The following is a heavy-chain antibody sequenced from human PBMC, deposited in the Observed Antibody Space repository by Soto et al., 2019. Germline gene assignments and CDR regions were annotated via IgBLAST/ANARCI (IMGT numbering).Heavy chain of an antibody. V-gene: IGHV4-39*01. CDR1: GGSISSSSYY. CDR2: IYYSGST. J-gene: IGHJ4*02. D-gene: IGHD2-21*02. Sequence: QLQLQESGPGLVKPSETLSLTCTVSGGSISSSSYYWGWIRQPPGKGLEWIGSIYYSGSTYYNPSLKSRVTISVDTSKNQFSLKLSSVTAADTAVYYCASRMTGIPGQETFDYWGQGTLVTVSS. CDR3: ASRMTGIPGQETFDY.